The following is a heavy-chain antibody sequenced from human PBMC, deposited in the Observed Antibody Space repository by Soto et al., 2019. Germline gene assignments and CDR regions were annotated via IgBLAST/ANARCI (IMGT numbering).Heavy chain of an antibody. CDR3: ARDWKTGADGIDF. D-gene: IGHD1-1*01. J-gene: IGHJ4*02. V-gene: IGHV3-23*01. CDR1: GFTFSSYA. CDR2: ISGNGGST. Sequence: EVQLLESGGGLVQPGGSLRLSCAASGFTFSSYAMTWVRQAPGKGLEWVSGISGNGGSTYYADSVKGRFAISRDYSRNTLFLQMNDLRAEDTAIYYCARDWKTGADGIDFWGQGTLVAVSS.